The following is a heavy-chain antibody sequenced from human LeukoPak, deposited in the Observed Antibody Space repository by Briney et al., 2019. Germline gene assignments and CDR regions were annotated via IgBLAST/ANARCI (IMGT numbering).Heavy chain of an antibody. CDR1: GYSISTDYF. V-gene: IGHV4-38-2*02. Sequence: SETLSLTCTVSGYSISTDYFWGWIRQPPGKGLEWIGSFSHGGTTYYKSSLRSRVTISVDTSKNQLSLKLSSVTAADTAVYYCARGSIVVALSFDNWGQGTLVAVSS. CDR3: ARGSIVVALSFDN. D-gene: IGHD1-26*01. J-gene: IGHJ4*02. CDR2: FSHGGTT.